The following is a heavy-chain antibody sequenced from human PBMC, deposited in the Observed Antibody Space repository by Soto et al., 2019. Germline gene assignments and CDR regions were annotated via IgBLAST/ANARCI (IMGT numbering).Heavy chain of an antibody. Sequence: EVQLVESGGGLIQPGGSLKLSCAASGFTVGNNYMSWVRQAPGKGLEWVSLIYSTGTTKYADSVKGRFTVSRDNAKNTLYRQMNSLRAEYTALYYCAKDVRGSGSHYNSFGYWGQGTLVTVSS. V-gene: IGHV3-53*01. CDR2: IYSTGTT. J-gene: IGHJ4*02. CDR1: GFTVGNNY. CDR3: AKDVRGSGSHYNSFGY. D-gene: IGHD3-10*01.